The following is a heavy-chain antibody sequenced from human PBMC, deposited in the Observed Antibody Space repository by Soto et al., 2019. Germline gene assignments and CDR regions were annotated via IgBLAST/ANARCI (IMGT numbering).Heavy chain of an antibody. D-gene: IGHD5-18*01. CDR2: IKQDGSEK. J-gene: IGHJ4*02. CDR3: ATMRTGGYSYGYVFDY. V-gene: IGHV3-7*01. CDR1: GFTFSSYW. Sequence: PGGSLRLSCAASGFTFSSYWMSWVRQAPGKGLEWVANIKQDGSEKYYVDSVKGRFTISRDNAKNSLYLQMNSLRAEDTAVYYCATMRTGGYSYGYVFDYWGQGTLVTVSS.